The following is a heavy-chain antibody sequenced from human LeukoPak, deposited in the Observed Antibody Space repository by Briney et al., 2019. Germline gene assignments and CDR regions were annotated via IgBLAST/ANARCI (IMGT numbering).Heavy chain of an antibody. CDR1: GYTFTSYA. V-gene: IGHV7-4-1*02. J-gene: IGHJ3*02. D-gene: IGHD4-17*01. CDR2: INTNTGNP. Sequence: ASVKVSCKASGYTFTSYAMNWVRQAPGQGLEWMGWINTNTGNPTYAQGFTGRFVFSLDTSVSTAYLQISSLKAEDTAVYYCARPTTPLYGDYTWRTDAFDIWGQGTMVTVSS. CDR3: ARPTTPLYGDYTWRTDAFDI.